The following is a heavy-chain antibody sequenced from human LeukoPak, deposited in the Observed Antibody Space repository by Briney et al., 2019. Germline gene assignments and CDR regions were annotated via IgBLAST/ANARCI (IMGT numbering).Heavy chain of an antibody. J-gene: IGHJ4*02. CDR3: ARDDNGGYDY. Sequence: GGSLRPSCAASGFTFSNYWMNWVRQAPGKGLEWVANIKHDGSEKYYVDSVKGRFSISRDNAKSPLYLQMNSLRAEDTAVYYCARDDNGGYDYWGQGTLVTVSS. V-gene: IGHV3-7*01. CDR1: GFTFSNYW. D-gene: IGHD4/OR15-4a*01. CDR2: IKHDGSEK.